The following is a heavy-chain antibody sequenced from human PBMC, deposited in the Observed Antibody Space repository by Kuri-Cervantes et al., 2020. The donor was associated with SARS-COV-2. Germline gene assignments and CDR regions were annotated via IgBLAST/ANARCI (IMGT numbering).Heavy chain of an antibody. Sequence: ASVKVSCKASGYTFTGYYVHWIRQAPGEGLEWMGWINPKSGGTNYAQKFQGWVTMTRETSISTAYMELSRLRSDGTAVYYCARGPAITIFGVLRGRENWFDPWGQGTLVTVSS. J-gene: IGHJ5*02. CDR3: ARGPAITIFGVLRGRENWFDP. V-gene: IGHV1-2*04. CDR2: INPKSGGT. CDR1: GYTFTGYY. D-gene: IGHD3-3*01.